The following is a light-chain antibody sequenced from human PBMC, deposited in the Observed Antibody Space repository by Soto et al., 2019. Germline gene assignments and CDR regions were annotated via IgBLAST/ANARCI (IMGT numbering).Light chain of an antibody. Sequence: QSVLTQPPSASGTPGQRVSISCSGRGSNIGSNTVHWYQQLPGTAPKLLIYSNNQRPSGVPDRFSGSKSGTSASLAISGLQSEDEADYYCAAWDDSLNVVVFGGGTKLTVL. J-gene: IGLJ2*01. CDR2: SNN. CDR3: AAWDDSLNVVV. CDR1: GSNIGSNT. V-gene: IGLV1-44*01.